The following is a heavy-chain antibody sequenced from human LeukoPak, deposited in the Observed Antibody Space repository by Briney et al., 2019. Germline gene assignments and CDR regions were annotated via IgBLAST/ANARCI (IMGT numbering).Heavy chain of an antibody. Sequence: SETLSLTCAVYGGSFSGYYWSWIRQPPGKGLEWIGEIDHSGSTNYNPSLKSRVTISVDTSKNQFSLKLSSVTAADTAVYYCARGPLKSSGWYSYFDYWSQGTLVTVSS. CDR1: GGSFSGYY. CDR2: IDHSGST. CDR3: ARGPLKSSGWYSYFDY. D-gene: IGHD6-19*01. J-gene: IGHJ4*02. V-gene: IGHV4-34*01.